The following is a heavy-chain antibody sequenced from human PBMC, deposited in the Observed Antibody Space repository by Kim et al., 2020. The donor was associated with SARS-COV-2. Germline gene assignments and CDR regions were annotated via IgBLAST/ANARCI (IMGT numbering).Heavy chain of an antibody. CDR2: IGSDEST. V-gene: IGHV3-23*01. Sequence: GGSLRLSCAASGFTFRNNAMNWVRQAPGKGLEWVAGIGSDESTHYADSVRGRFTISRDNSKNTLYPQMNRLSGEDTATYYCAKDLHNYSAMDVWGQVAMVTVAS. CDR3: AKDLHNYSAMDV. CDR1: GFTFRNNA. D-gene: IGHD1-26*01. J-gene: IGHJ6*02.